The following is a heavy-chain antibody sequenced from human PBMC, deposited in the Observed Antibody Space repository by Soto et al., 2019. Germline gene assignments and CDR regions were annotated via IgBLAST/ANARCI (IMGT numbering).Heavy chain of an antibody. Sequence: GGSLRLACAASGFTFSSYAMSWVRQAPGKGLEWVSAISGSGGSTYYADSAKGRFTISRDNSKNTLYLQMNSLRAEDTAVYYCAKDYGSGSYSWGLDYFDFWGQGTLVTVSS. V-gene: IGHV3-23*01. CDR2: ISGSGGST. CDR3: AKDYGSGSYSWGLDYFDF. J-gene: IGHJ4*02. CDR1: GFTFSSYA. D-gene: IGHD3-10*01.